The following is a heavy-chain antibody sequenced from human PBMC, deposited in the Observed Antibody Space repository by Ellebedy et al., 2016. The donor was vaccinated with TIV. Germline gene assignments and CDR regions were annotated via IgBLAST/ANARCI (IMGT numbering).Heavy chain of an antibody. D-gene: IGHD6-13*01. V-gene: IGHV3-21*04. J-gene: IGHJ4*02. Sequence: PGGSLRLSCAASGFTFSSYSMNWVRQAPGKGLGWVSSIGSNSNYIYYADSVRGRFTISRDNAKKSLYLQMNSLRAEDTAVYYCARGAMAAAGDDYWGQGTLVTVSS. CDR1: GFTFSSYS. CDR3: ARGAMAAAGDDY. CDR2: IGSNSNYI.